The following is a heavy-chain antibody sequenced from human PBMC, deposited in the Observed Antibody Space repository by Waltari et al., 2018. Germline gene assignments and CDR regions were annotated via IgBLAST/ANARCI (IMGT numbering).Heavy chain of an antibody. J-gene: IGHJ3*02. Sequence: QVQLQQWGAGLLKPSETLSLTCAVYGGSFSGYYWSWIRQPPGKGLAWIGEINHSGSTNYNPSLKSRVTISVDTSKNQFSLKLSSVTAADTAVYYCASLYYDFWSGYYSDAFDIWGQGTMVTVSS. D-gene: IGHD3-3*01. CDR2: INHSGST. CDR3: ASLYYDFWSGYYSDAFDI. CDR1: GGSFSGYY. V-gene: IGHV4-34*01.